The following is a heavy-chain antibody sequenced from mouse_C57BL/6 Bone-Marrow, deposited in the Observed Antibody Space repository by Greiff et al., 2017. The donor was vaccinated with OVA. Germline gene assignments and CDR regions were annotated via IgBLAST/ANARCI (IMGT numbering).Heavy chain of an antibody. CDR2: ISGGGGKT. CDR3: ARPPTTVVPYFDV. J-gene: IGHJ1*03. D-gene: IGHD1-1*01. V-gene: IGHV5-9*01. CDR1: GFTFSSYT. Sequence: EVKVVESGGGLVKPGGSLKLSCAASGFTFSSYTMSWVRQTPEKRLEWVATISGGGGKTYYPDSVTGRFTISRDNAKNTLYLQMSSLRSEDTALYYCARPPTTVVPYFDVWGTGTTVTVSS.